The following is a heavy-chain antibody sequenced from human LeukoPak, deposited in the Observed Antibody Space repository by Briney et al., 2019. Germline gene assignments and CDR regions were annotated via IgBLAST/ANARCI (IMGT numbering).Heavy chain of an antibody. J-gene: IGHJ4*02. V-gene: IGHV3-7*01. CDR3: ARKPPYV. D-gene: IGHD2-8*01. Sequence: GGSLRLSCAASDFTFSFYWMSWVRQAPGKGLEWVANIKQDGSEKYYVDSVKGRFTISRDNAKNSLYLQMNSLRAEDTAVYYCARKPPYVWGQGTLVTVSS. CDR1: DFTFSFYW. CDR2: IKQDGSEK.